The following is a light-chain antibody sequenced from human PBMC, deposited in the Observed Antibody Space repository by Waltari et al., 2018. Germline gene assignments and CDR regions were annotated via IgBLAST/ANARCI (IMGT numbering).Light chain of an antibody. J-gene: IGLJ3*02. CDR2: EVS. Sequence: QSALTQPASVSGSPGQSITISCTGTSSDVGGYDFVSWYQHHPGNAPKLMIYEVSHRPSGVSNRFSGSKSGNTASLTISVLQAEDEANYYCSSYRSSSTLGVFGGGTKLTVL. CDR3: SSYRSSSTLGV. CDR1: SSDVGGYDF. V-gene: IGLV2-14*01.